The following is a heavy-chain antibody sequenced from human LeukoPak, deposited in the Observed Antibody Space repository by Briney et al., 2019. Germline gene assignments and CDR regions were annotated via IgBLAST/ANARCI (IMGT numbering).Heavy chain of an antibody. J-gene: IGHJ4*02. CDR2: IYYSGST. V-gene: IGHV4-39*01. Sequence: PSETLSLTCTVSGGSIGSSTYYWAWIRQPPGKGLEWIGSIYYSGSTYYNPSLKSRVTISVETSKNKFSLKVSSVTAADTAVYYCARQTWIELWHFDYWGQGALGTVSS. CDR3: ARQTWIELWHFDY. CDR1: GGSIGSSTYY. D-gene: IGHD5-18*01.